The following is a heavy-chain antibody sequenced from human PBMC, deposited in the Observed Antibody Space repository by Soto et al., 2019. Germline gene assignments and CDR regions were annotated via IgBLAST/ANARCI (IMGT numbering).Heavy chain of an antibody. CDR1: GFTFSNAL. Sequence: PGGSLRLSCAASGFTFSNALMSWVRQSPGKGLEWVGRIKSKTDGGTTDYAAPVKGRFTISRDDSKNTLYLQMNSLKTEDTAVYYCTTVSSGWHDFDYWGQGTLVTVSS. J-gene: IGHJ4*02. V-gene: IGHV3-15*01. CDR2: IKSKTDGGTT. CDR3: TTVSSGWHDFDY. D-gene: IGHD6-19*01.